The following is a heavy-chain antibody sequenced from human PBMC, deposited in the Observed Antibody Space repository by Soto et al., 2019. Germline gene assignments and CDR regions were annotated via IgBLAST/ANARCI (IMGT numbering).Heavy chain of an antibody. D-gene: IGHD1-26*01. J-gene: IGHJ4*02. CDR2: ISPQTGGT. V-gene: IGHV1-2*02. Sequence: QVQLVQSGAELKKPGASVKVSCKGSGYTFTGYYIHWVRQTPGQGPEWMGEISPQTGGTKYAQKYQGRVTMTRDTSITTVYMELSHLSPDDTDVYYCGRGRSGELVIFYWGQGTLVTVSS. CDR1: GYTFTGYY. CDR3: GRGRSGELVIFY.